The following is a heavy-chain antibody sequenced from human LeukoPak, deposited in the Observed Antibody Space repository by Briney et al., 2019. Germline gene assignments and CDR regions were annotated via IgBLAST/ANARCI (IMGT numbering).Heavy chain of an antibody. V-gene: IGHV1-18*01. D-gene: IGHD3-9*01. CDR2: ISAYNGDT. CDR3: ARELRTPYDILGRGNAFDI. J-gene: IGHJ3*02. Sequence: ASVKVSCKASGYTFTSYGISWVRQAPGQGLEWMGWISAYNGDTNYAQKLQGRVTMTTDTSTSTAYMELRSLRAEDTAVYYCARELRTPYDILGRGNAFDIWGQGTMVTVSS. CDR1: GYTFTSYG.